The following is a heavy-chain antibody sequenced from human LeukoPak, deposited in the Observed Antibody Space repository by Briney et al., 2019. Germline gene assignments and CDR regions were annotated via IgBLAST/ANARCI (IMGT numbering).Heavy chain of an antibody. J-gene: IGHJ2*01. V-gene: IGHV4-61*02. D-gene: IGHD6-19*01. Sequence: TLSLTCTVSGGSISSGSYYWSWIRQPAGKGLEWIGRIYTSGSTNYNPSLKSRVTISVDTSKNQFSLKLSSVTAADTAVYYCARGHTSGWNGWYFDLWGRGTLVTVSS. CDR3: ARGHTSGWNGWYFDL. CDR2: IYTSGST. CDR1: GGSISSGSYY.